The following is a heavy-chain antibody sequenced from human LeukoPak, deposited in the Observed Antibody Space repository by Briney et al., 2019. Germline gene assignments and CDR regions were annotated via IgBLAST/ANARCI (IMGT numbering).Heavy chain of an antibody. CDR1: GFSFSNYW. D-gene: IGHD3-22*01. J-gene: IGHJ4*02. CDR2: IKQDRSEK. CDR3: ARGPYYYDSSGSHYFDY. V-gene: IGHV3-7*04. Sequence: GGSLRLSCAASGFSFSNYWMSWVRQAPGKGLEWVANIKQDRSEKYYVDSVKGRFTISRDNAKNSLYLQMNSLRAEDTAVYYCARGPYYYDSSGSHYFDYWGQGTLVTVSS.